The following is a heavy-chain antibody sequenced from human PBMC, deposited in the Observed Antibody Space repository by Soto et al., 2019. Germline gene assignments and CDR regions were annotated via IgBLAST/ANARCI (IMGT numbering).Heavy chain of an antibody. CDR2: TWYEGVNK. CDR3: ARDREQRLDF. J-gene: IGHJ4*02. D-gene: IGHD6-19*01. Sequence: LVESGGGVVRPGGSLRLSCVTSGFSFGRFGMHWVRQAPGKGLEWVAVTWYEGVNKDYAEPVKGRFTISRDNSKNTLYLHMTGLRPDDTGSYYCARDREQRLDFWGQGTLVFVSS. V-gene: IGHV3-33*01. CDR1: GFSFGRFG.